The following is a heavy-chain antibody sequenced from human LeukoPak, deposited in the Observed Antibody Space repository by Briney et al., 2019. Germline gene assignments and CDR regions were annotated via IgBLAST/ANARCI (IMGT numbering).Heavy chain of an antibody. CDR3: AKLFKAYSSTWIDY. V-gene: IGHV3-11*03. D-gene: IGHD6-13*01. Sequence: GGSLRLSCAASGFTFSDYYMSWIRQAPGQGLEWVAYISHSSGFTNYADSVKGRFAISRDNAKNSLYLQMDSLRAEDTGIYYCAKLFKAYSSTWIDYWGQGNLVTVSS. CDR2: ISHSSGFT. CDR1: GFTFSDYY. J-gene: IGHJ4*02.